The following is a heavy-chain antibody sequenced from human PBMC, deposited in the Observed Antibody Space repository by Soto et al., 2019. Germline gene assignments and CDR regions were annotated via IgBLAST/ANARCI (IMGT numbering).Heavy chain of an antibody. CDR1: GFTFSDHH. D-gene: IGHD6-13*01. CDR3: TTVPYSSSWYGQFAY. Sequence: EVQLLESGGGLVQPGGSLRLSCAASGFTFSDHHMDWVRQPPGKGLEWVGRSRNKPNSYTAEYVASVKGRFTISRDDSKTTLYLQMTNLKTDDTAVYYCTTVPYSSSWYGQFAYWGQGTLVTVSS. V-gene: IGHV3-72*01. CDR2: SRNKPNSYTA. J-gene: IGHJ4*02.